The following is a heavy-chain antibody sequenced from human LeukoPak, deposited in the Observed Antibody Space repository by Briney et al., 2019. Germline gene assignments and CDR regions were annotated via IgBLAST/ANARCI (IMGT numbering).Heavy chain of an antibody. V-gene: IGHV3-21*01. Sequence: GGSLRLSCAASGFTFSSYSMNWVRQAPGKGLEWVSSISSSSSYIYYADSVKGRFTISRDNAKNSLYLQMNSLRAEDTAVYYGARDQRMITFGGVIVSFDYWGQGTLVTVSS. CDR2: ISSSSSYI. J-gene: IGHJ4*02. CDR3: ARDQRMITFGGVIVSFDY. CDR1: GFTFSSYS. D-gene: IGHD3-16*02.